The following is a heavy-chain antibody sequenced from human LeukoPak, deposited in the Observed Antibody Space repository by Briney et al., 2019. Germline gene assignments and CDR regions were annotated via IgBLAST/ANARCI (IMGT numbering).Heavy chain of an antibody. V-gene: IGHV4-39*07. J-gene: IGHJ4*02. D-gene: IGHD3-16*01. CDR3: ARELHDYVWGSPEYYFDY. CDR1: GGSISSSSYY. CDR2: IYYSGST. Sequence: NPSETLSLXCTVSGGSISSSSYYWGWIRQPPEKGLEWIGSIYYSGSTYYNPSLKSRVTISVDTSKNQFSLKLSSVTAADTAVYYCARELHDYVWGSPEYYFDYWGQGTLVIVSS.